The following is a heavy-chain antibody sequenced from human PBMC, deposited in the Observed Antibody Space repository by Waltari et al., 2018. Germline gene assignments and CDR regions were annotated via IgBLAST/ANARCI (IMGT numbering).Heavy chain of an antibody. D-gene: IGHD7-27*01. V-gene: IGHV3-21*01. CDR3: VSGGWGFYFDY. Sequence: EVQLVESGGGLVKPGGSVRLSCGASRFSFSSYSMNWVRQAPGKGLEWVSSISSSTTYIHYADSVKGRFTISRDNAKNSLYLQMNSLRVEDTAVYYCVSGGWGFYFDYWGQGTVVTVSS. CDR1: RFSFSSYS. J-gene: IGHJ4*02. CDR2: ISSSTTYI.